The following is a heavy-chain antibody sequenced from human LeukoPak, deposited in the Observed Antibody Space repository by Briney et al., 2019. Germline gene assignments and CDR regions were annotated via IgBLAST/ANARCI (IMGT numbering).Heavy chain of an antibody. CDR1: GYTFTSYV. V-gene: IGHV1-8*03. CDR3: ARGPIESRITIFGVVIEYYFDY. Sequence: ASVKVSCKASGYTFTSYVINWVRQATGQGLEWMGWMNPNSGNTGYAQKFQGRVTITRNTSISTAYMELSSLRSEDTAVYYCARGPIESRITIFGVVIEYYFDYWGQGTLVTVSS. CDR2: MNPNSGNT. J-gene: IGHJ4*02. D-gene: IGHD3-3*01.